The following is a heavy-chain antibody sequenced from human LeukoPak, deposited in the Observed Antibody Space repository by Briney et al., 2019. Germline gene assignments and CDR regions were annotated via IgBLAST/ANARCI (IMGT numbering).Heavy chain of an antibody. J-gene: IGHJ2*01. CDR3: AGMEGDRSEWYFDL. CDR2: ISSSGSTI. Sequence: GGSLRLSCAASGFTFSDYYMSWIRQAPGKGLEWVSYISSSGSTIYYADSVKGRFTISRDNAKNSLYLQMNSLRAEDTAVSYCAGMEGDRSEWYFDLWGRGTLVTVSS. CDR1: GFTFSDYY. D-gene: IGHD2-21*02. V-gene: IGHV3-11*01.